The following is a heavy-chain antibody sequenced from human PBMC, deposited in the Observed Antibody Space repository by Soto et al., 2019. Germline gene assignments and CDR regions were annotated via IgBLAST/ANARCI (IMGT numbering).Heavy chain of an antibody. CDR1: GFTFSSYA. V-gene: IGHV3-23*01. CDR2: ISGSGGST. J-gene: IGHJ4*02. D-gene: IGHD2-15*01. Sequence: LRLSCAASGFTFSSYAMSWVRQAPGKGLEWVSAISGSGGSTYYADSVKGRFTISRDNSKNTLYLQMNSLRAEDTAVYYCAKDQAVGKTEAISPPPFGYWGQGTLVTVSS. CDR3: AKDQAVGKTEAISPPPFGY.